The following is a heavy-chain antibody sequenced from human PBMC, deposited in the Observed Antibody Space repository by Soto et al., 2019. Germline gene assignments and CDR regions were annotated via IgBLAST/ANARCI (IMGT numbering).Heavy chain of an antibody. V-gene: IGHV4-34*01. J-gene: IGHJ4*02. CDR2: VKDGGHT. D-gene: IGHD5-12*01. Sequence: QVQLQQWGAGLLKPSETLSLNCAVNGGSLSGYYWSWIRQPPGKGLEWIGEVKDGGHTNYSPSLRGRVTISSDTSNNQFSLRPNSVTAADTGVYYCARGQEGVVATHWDQGSLVTVSS. CDR3: ARGQEGVVATH. CDR1: GGSLSGYY.